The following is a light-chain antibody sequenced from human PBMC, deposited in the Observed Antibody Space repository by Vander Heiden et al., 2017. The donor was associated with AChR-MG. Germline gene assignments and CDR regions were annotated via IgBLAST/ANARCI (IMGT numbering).Light chain of an antibody. J-gene: IGLJ3*02. Sequence: QSVLTQPPSVSGAPGQRVTISCPGSSSNLGAGYDVHWSQQRPKTAPKLVVVRNINRPSGVPDRFSGSKAGTSASLAITGLQAEDEADYYCQYYDSSLSVVFGGGTKLTVL. CDR2: RNI. CDR1: SSNLGAGYD. CDR3: QYYDSSLSVV. V-gene: IGLV1-40*01.